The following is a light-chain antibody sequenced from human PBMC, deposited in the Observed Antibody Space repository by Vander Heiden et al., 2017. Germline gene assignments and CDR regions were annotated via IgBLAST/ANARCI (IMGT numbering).Light chain of an antibody. J-gene: IGLJ2*01. CDR3: GTWDSSLSGGV. CDR2: ENN. Sequence: QSVLTQPPSVSAAPGQKVTISCSGSNSNIGRNFVSWYQQLPGTAPKLLIYENNKRPSGIPDRFSGSKSGTSATLGITGLQTGDEADYYCGTWDSSLSGGVFGGGTKLTVL. CDR1: NSNIGRNF. V-gene: IGLV1-51*02.